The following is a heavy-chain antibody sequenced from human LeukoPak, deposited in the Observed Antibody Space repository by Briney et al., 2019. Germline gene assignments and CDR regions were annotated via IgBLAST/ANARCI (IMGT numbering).Heavy chain of an antibody. Sequence: GGSLRLSCAASRFTFSSYWMNWVRQAPGKGLEWVANIKEDGSEKYYVDSVKGRFTISRDNAKNSLYLQMNSLRAEDTAVYYCARETRWDFDYWGQGTLVTVSS. CDR3: ARETRWDFDY. CDR2: IKEDGSEK. D-gene: IGHD5-24*01. V-gene: IGHV3-7*01. J-gene: IGHJ4*02. CDR1: RFTFSSYW.